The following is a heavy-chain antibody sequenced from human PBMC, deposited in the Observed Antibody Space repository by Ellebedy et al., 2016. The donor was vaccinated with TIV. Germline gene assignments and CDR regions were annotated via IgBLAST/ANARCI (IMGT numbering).Heavy chain of an antibody. CDR1: GFTFSSYA. Sequence: GESLKISCAASGFTFSSYAMSWVRQAPGKGLEWVAVISYDGSNKYYADSVKGRFTISRDNSKNTLYLQMNSLRAEDTAVYYCARDPYSSGSNWFDPWGQGTLVTVSS. CDR2: ISYDGSNK. J-gene: IGHJ5*02. D-gene: IGHD6-19*01. CDR3: ARDPYSSGSNWFDP. V-gene: IGHV3-30*03.